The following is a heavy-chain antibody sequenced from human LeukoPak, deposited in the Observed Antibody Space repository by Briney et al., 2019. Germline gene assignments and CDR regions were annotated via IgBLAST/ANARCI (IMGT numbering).Heavy chain of an antibody. CDR2: IYYSGST. D-gene: IGHD6-19*01. V-gene: IGHV4-61*05. CDR3: ARSRLDSSGEHDS. CDR1: GGSISSSSYY. J-gene: IGHJ4*02. Sequence: SETLSLTCTVSGGSISSSSYYWGWIRQPPGKGLEWIGYIYYSGSTNYNPSLKSRVTISIDTSKNQFSLKLSSVTAADTAVYYCARSRLDSSGEHDSWGQGTLSPSPQ.